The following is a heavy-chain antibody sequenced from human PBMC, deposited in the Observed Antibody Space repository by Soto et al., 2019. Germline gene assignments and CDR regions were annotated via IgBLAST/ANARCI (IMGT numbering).Heavy chain of an antibody. CDR3: ARDRRGITFGGVIVDY. V-gene: IGHV3-21*01. CDR2: ISSSSSYI. J-gene: IGHJ4*02. Sequence: EVQLVESGGGLVNPGGSLRLSCAASGFTFSSYSMNWVRQAPGKGLEWVSSISSSSSYIYYADSVKGRFTISRDNAKNSLDLQMNSLRAEDTAVYYCARDRRGITFGGVIVDYWGQGTLVTVSS. CDR1: GFTFSSYS. D-gene: IGHD3-16*01.